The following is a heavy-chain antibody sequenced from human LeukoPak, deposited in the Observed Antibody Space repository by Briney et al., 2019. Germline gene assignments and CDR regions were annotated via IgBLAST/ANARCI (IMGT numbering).Heavy chain of an antibody. CDR2: IYYSGST. J-gene: IGHJ4*02. D-gene: IGHD5-18*01. V-gene: IGHV4-59*01. Sequence: PSETLSLTCTVSGSSISSYYWSWIRQPPGKGLEWIGYIYYSGSTNYNPSLKSRVTISVDTSKNQFSLKLSSVTAADTAVYYCARDRIQLDYWGQGTLVTVSS. CDR1: GSSISSYY. CDR3: ARDRIQLDY.